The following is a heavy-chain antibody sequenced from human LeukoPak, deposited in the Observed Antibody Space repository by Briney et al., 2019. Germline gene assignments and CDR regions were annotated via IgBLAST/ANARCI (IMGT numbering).Heavy chain of an antibody. J-gene: IGHJ5*02. V-gene: IGHV4-61*02. CDR2: IYSSGST. Sequence: TLSLTCTVSGGSISSGSYYWSWIRQPAGKGLEWIGRIYSSGSTNYNPSLKSRVTISEDTSKNQFSLKLTSVTAADTAVYYCARDLFTSSWYRWFDPWGQGTLVTVSS. CDR1: GGSISSGSYY. D-gene: IGHD6-13*01. CDR3: ARDLFTSSWYRWFDP.